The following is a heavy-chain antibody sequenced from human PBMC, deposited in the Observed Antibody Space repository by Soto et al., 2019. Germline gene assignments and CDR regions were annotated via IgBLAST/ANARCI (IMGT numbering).Heavy chain of an antibody. CDR1: GGTFSSYA. CDR2: IIPIFGTA. J-gene: IGHJ4*02. V-gene: IGHV1-69*12. Sequence: QVQLVQSGAEVKKPGSSVKVSCKAYGGTFSSYAISWVRQAPGQGLEWMGGIIPIFGTANYAQKFQGSVTITADESTSTAYMELSSLRSEDTAVYYCASGSPRVVAATLGYWGQGTLVTVSS. CDR3: ASGSPRVVAATLGY. D-gene: IGHD2-15*01.